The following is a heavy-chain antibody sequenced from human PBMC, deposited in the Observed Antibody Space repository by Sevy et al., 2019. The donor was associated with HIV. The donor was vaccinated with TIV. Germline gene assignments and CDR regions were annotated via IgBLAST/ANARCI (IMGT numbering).Heavy chain of an antibody. J-gene: IGHJ6*03. Sequence: GGSLRLSCAASGFTFSSYAMHWVRQAPGKGLEWVAVISYDGSNKYYADSVKGRFTISRDNSKNTLYLQMNSLRAEDTAVYYCARDFSTMIVVDYYYYMDVWGKGTTVTVPS. CDR2: ISYDGSNK. D-gene: IGHD3-22*01. CDR3: ARDFSTMIVVDYYYYMDV. V-gene: IGHV3-30-3*01. CDR1: GFTFSSYA.